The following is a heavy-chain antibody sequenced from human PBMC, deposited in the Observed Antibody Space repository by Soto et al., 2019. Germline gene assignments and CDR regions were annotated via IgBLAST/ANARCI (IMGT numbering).Heavy chain of an antibody. V-gene: IGHV3-13*04. CDR1: GFTFSSYD. CDR3: ARAIGPTLFDY. Sequence: EVQLVESGGGLVQPGGSLRLSCSSSGFTFSSYDMPWVRKGTGKGLEWVSAIGTTGDTYYAGSVKGRFTISRENAKNSLYLQMNSLRAGDTAIYFCARAIGPTLFDYWGQGTLVNVSS. J-gene: IGHJ4*02. D-gene: IGHD3-10*01. CDR2: IGTTGDT.